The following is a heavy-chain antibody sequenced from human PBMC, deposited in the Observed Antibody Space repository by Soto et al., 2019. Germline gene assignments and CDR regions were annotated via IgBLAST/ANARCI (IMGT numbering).Heavy chain of an antibody. Sequence: SKPLSFTCTVSDGCICSGDYYWYWIRRPPGKGLEWIGEINHSGSTNYNPSLKSRVTISVDTSKNQFSLKLSSVTAADTAVYYCARFHIVLMVYAPLGFDYWGQGTLVTVSS. CDR2: INHSGST. CDR3: ARFHIVLMVYAPLGFDY. V-gene: IGHV4-39*07. J-gene: IGHJ4*02. CDR1: DGCICSGDYY. D-gene: IGHD2-8*01.